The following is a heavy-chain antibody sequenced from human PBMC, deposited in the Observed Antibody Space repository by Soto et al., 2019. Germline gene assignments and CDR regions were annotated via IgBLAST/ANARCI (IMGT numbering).Heavy chain of an antibody. Sequence: GESLKISCKGSGYSFTSYWIGWVRRMPGKGLEWMGIIYPGDSDTRYSPSFQGQVTISADKSISTAYLQWSSLKASDTAMHYCARTSAAGKYYYGMDVWGQGTTVTVSS. J-gene: IGHJ6*02. D-gene: IGHD6-13*01. CDR1: GYSFTSYW. V-gene: IGHV5-51*01. CDR3: ARTSAAGKYYYGMDV. CDR2: IYPGDSDT.